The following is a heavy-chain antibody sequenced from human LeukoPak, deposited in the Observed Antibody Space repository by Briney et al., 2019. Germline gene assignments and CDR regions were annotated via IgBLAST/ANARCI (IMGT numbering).Heavy chain of an antibody. CDR1: GLTFSSYW. CDR3: ARDSMVRGVTLYYFDY. CDR2: IKQDGSEK. V-gene: IGHV3-7*01. J-gene: IGHJ4*02. D-gene: IGHD3-10*01. Sequence: PGGSLRLSCAASGLTFSSYWMSWVRQAPGKGLEWVANIKQDGSEKYYVDSVKGRFTISRDNAKNSLYLQMNSLRAEDTAVYYCARDSMVRGVTLYYFDYWGQGTLVTVSS.